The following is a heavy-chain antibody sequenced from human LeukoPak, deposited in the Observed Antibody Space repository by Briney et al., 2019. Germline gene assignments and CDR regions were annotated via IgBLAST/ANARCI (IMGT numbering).Heavy chain of an antibody. CDR3: ARDGMGASSGFDY. J-gene: IGHJ4*02. CDR2: IYYSGST. V-gene: IGHV4-39*02. CDR1: GGSISSSSYY. D-gene: IGHD1-26*01. Sequence: PSETLSLTCTVSGGSISSSSYYWGWIRQPPGKGLEWIGSIYYSGSTYYNPSLKSRVTISVDTSKNQFSLKLSSVTAADTAVYYCARDGMGASSGFDYWGQGTLVTVSS.